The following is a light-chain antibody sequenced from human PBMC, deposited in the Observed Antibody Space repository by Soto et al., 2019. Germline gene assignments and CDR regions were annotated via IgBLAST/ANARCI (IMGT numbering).Light chain of an antibody. CDR1: QSISSY. CDR3: QQSYSSPPIT. CDR2: DAS. V-gene: IGKV1-39*01. Sequence: DIQMTQSPSSLSASVGDRITITCRASQSISSYLNWYQQKPGKAPKLVIYDASNLQIGVPSRFSGSGSGTEFTLTISSLQPEDFATYYCQQSYSSPPITFVQGTRLEIK. J-gene: IGKJ5*01.